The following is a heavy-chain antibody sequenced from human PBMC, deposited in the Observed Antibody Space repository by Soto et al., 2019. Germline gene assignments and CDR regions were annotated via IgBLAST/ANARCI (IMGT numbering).Heavy chain of an antibody. D-gene: IGHD1-1*01. V-gene: IGHV4-34*01. CDR1: GGSVTSGSYY. CDR2: MSHSGGT. CDR3: ARVDRGTATTVIDAFDI. J-gene: IGHJ3*02. Sequence: QVQLQQWGAGLLKPSETLSLTCAVYGGSVTSGSYYWSWIRQPPGKGLEWIGEMSHSGGTHFNPSLKSPVTISVDTSKNQFALRISFVAAADTALYYCARVDRGTATTVIDAFDIWGPGTMVTVSS.